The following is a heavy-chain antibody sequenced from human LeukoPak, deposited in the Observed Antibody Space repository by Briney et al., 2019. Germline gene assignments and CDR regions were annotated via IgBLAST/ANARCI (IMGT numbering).Heavy chain of an antibody. V-gene: IGHV3-48*03. Sequence: GGSLRLSCAASGFSFSSYEMNWVRQAPGKGLEWVSYISSSGSTIYYADSVKGRFTISRDNAKNSLYLQMNSLRAEDTAVYYCARADAAIFFGGTYAHAFYMWGQGTMVTVSS. CDR1: GFSFSSYE. CDR2: ISSSGSTI. CDR3: ARADAAIFFGGTYAHAFYM. J-gene: IGHJ3*02. D-gene: IGHD3-3*01.